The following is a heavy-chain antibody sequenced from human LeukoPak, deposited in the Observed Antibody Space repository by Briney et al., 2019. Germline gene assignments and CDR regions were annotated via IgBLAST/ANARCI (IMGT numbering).Heavy chain of an antibody. Sequence: ASVNVSCKTSGYTFTSFYMHWVRQAPGQGLEWMGIINPSGGSTSYAQKFQGRVTMTRDTSISTAYMELSRLRSDDTAVYYCARDGIVGALSDWGQGTLVTVSS. J-gene: IGHJ4*02. CDR1: GYTFTSFY. CDR2: INPSGGST. V-gene: IGHV1-46*01. CDR3: ARDGIVGALSD. D-gene: IGHD1-26*01.